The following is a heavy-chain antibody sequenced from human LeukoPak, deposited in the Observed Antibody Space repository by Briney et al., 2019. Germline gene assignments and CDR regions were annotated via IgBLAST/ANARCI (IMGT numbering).Heavy chain of an antibody. CDR3: ARGRSQWLVRVSAY. V-gene: IGHV3-23*01. D-gene: IGHD6-19*01. CDR2: ISGSGGST. J-gene: IGHJ4*02. Sequence: GGSLRLSCAASGFTFSSYAMSWVRQAPGKGLEWVSAISGSGGSTYYADFVKGRFTISRDNSKNTLYLQMNSLRAEDTAVYYCARGRSQWLVRVSAYWGQGTLVTVSS. CDR1: GFTFSSYA.